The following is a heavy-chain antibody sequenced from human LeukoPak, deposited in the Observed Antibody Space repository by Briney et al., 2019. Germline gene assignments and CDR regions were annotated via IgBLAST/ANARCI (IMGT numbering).Heavy chain of an antibody. CDR2: ISSSSSYI. CDR1: GFTFSTYA. J-gene: IGHJ4*02. Sequence: PGGSLRLSCAASGFTFSTYAMNWVRQAPGKGLEWVSSISSSSSYIYYADSVKGRFTISRDNAKNSLYLQMNSLRAEDTAVYYCARDPVAGKVETDWGQGTLVTVSS. CDR3: ARDPVAGKVETD. D-gene: IGHD6-19*01. V-gene: IGHV3-21*01.